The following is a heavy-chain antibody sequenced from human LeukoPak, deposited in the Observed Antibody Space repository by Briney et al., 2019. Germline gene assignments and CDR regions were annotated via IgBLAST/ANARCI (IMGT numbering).Heavy chain of an antibody. V-gene: IGHV4-59*08. CDR3: ARQLWWELTFDY. Sequence: SETLSLTCTVSGGSISSYYWSWIRQLPGKGLEWIGYIYYSGSTNYNPSLKSRVTISVDTSKNQFSLKLSSVTAADTAVYYCARQLWWELTFDYWGQGTLVTVSS. J-gene: IGHJ4*02. CDR1: GGSISSYY. D-gene: IGHD2-21*01. CDR2: IYYSGST.